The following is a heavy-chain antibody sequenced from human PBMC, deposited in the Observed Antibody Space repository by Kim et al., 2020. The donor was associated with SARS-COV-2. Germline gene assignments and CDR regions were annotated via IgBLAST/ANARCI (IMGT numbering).Heavy chain of an antibody. J-gene: IGHJ4*02. CDR2: ISGVGART. D-gene: IGHD1-20*01. CDR3: AKYSSRYVDF. V-gene: IGHV3-43*02. CDR1: GFTFDDYA. Sequence: GGSLRLSCTASGFTFDDYAMHWVRQAPGKGLEWVSLISGVGARTYYADSVKGRFTISRDNSKNSLYLQMNSLRTEDTAFYYCAKYSSRYVDFWGQGTLVT.